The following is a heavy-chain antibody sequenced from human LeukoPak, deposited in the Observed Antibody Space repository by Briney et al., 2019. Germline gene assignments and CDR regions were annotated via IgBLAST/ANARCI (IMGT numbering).Heavy chain of an antibody. CDR1: GGTFSSYA. V-gene: IGHV1-69*06. CDR2: IIPIFGTA. J-gene: IGHJ3*02. CDR3: AREGVPDAFDI. D-gene: IGHD3-10*01. Sequence: SAKVSCKASGGTFSSYAISWVRQAPGQGLEWMGGIIPIFGTANYAQKFQGRVTITADKSTSTAYMELSSLRSEDTAVYYCAREGVPDAFDIWGQGTMVTVSS.